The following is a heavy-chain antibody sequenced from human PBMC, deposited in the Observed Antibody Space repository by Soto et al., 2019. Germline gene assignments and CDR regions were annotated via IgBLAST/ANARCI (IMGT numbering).Heavy chain of an antibody. J-gene: IGHJ5*02. V-gene: IGHV4-39*01. CDR3: ARGVTVFRLVSRFWFDP. CDR2: SSNTGNA. CDR1: GGSLSSSSYY. Sequence: SETLSLTCTVSGGSLSSSSYYWGWIRQPPGKGLEWIGSSSNTGNAYYSPSLKSRVVISIDTSRNQFSLRLNSLTAADTAVYFCARGVTVFRLVSRFWFDPWVQGTVVTVS. D-gene: IGHD3-3*01.